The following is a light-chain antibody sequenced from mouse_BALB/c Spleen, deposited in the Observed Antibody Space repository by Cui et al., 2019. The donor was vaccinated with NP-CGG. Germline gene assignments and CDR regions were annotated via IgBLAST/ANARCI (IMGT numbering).Light chain of an antibody. V-gene: IGLV1*01. CDR3: ALWYSNHWV. J-gene: IGLJ1*01. CDR1: TGAVTTNNY. CDR2: GTN. Sequence: QLVVPQELAPTTSPGETVTLTCRSSTGAVTTNNYANWVQEKPDHLFTGLIGGTNNRAPGVPARFSGSLIGDKAALTITGAQTEDEAIYFCALWYSNHWVFGGGTKLTVL.